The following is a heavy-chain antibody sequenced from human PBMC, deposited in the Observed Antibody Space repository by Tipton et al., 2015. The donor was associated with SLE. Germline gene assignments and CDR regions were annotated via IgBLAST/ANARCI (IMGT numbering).Heavy chain of an antibody. CDR1: GGSFSGYY. V-gene: IGHV4-34*01. CDR2: INHGGST. CDR3: ARGIQLWLRRDAFDI. D-gene: IGHD5-18*01. J-gene: IGHJ3*02. Sequence: TLSLTCAVYGGSFSGYYWSWIRQPPGKGLEWIGEINHGGSTNYNPSLKSRVTISVDTSKNQFSLKLSSVTAADTAVYYCARGIQLWLRRDAFDIWGQGTMVTVSS.